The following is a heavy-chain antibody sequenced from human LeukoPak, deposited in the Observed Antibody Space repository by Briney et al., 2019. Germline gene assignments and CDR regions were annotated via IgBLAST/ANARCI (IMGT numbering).Heavy chain of an antibody. D-gene: IGHD1-26*01. V-gene: IGHV1-18*01. J-gene: IGHJ4*02. Sequence: GASVKVSCKASGYTFTSYGISWVRQAPGQGLEWMGWISAYNGNTNYAQKFQGRVTMTRDTSISTAYMELSRLRSDDTAVYYCARDSGRYYGDHWGQGTLVTVSS. CDR2: ISAYNGNT. CDR1: GYTFTSYG. CDR3: ARDSGRYYGDH.